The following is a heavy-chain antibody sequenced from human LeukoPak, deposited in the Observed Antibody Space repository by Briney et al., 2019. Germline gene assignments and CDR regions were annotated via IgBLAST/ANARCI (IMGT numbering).Heavy chain of an antibody. CDR2: IYPGDSDT. Sequence: LGESLKISCKGSGYSFTSYWIGWVRQMPGKGLEWMGIIYPGDSDTRYNPSFQGQVTISADKSISTAYLQWSSLKASDTAMYYCARSNAASLGGFNYWGQGTLVTVSS. D-gene: IGHD3-10*01. J-gene: IGHJ4*02. CDR3: ARSNAASLGGFNY. CDR1: GYSFTSYW. V-gene: IGHV5-51*01.